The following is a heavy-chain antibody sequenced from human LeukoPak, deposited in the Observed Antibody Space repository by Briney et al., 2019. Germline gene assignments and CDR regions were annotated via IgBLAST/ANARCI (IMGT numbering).Heavy chain of an antibody. CDR1: GFTFSSYA. V-gene: IGHV3-64D*06. CDR2: IVSNWGRT. D-gene: IGHD4-23*01. J-gene: IGHJ4*02. Sequence: GGSLRLSCSASGFTFSSYAMHWVRQAPGKGLECVSAIVSNWGRTYYADSVKGRFTISRDNSKNTLYLQMSSLRAEDTAVYYCVKDPFYGGNPLYYFDYWGQGTLVTVSS. CDR3: VKDPFYGGNPLYYFDY.